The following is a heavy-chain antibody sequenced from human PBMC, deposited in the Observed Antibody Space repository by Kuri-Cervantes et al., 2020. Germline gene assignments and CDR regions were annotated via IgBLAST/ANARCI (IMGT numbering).Heavy chain of an antibody. CDR2: VYYSVST. J-gene: IGHJ6*03. CDR3: ARALWVPHYYYYMDV. CDR1: GGSISSSYY. V-gene: IGHV4-39*01. Sequence: SETLSLTCSVSGGSISSSYYCGWIRQPPGKGLEWIGSVYYSVSTYYNPSLKSRVTISVDTSKNQFSLRLSSVTAADTAVYYCARALWVPHYYYYMDVWGKGTTVTVSS. D-gene: IGHD5-18*01.